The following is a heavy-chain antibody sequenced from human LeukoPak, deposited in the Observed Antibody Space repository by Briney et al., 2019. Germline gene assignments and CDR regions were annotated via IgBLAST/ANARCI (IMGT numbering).Heavy chain of an antibody. CDR3: TRPTPGIAAFNAFDI. CDR2: IRSKAYGGTT. V-gene: IGHV3-49*03. J-gene: IGHJ3*02. D-gene: IGHD6-25*01. Sequence: PGGSLRLSCTASGFTFGDYAMSWFRQAPGKGLEWVGFIRSKAYGGTTEYAASVKGRFTISRDDSKSIAYLQMNSLKTEDTAVYYCTRPTPGIAAFNAFDIWGQGTMVTVSS. CDR1: GFTFGDYA.